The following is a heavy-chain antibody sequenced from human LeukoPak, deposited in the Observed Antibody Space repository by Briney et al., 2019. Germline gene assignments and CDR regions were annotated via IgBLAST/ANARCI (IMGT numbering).Heavy chain of an antibody. D-gene: IGHD3-9*01. CDR2: IYRDGGEN. J-gene: IGHJ3*02. CDR3: ARVDILTSYPQRQAAFDI. CDR1: AFTLSSYS. Sequence: GGSLTLSCAASAFTLSSYSMSWVRQAPGKGLKGLANIYRDGGENYYVDPARVRFDVSRDNAKNSLSMQMESLRAEDTAVYYCARVDILTSYPQRQAAFDIWGQGTMVTVSS. V-gene: IGHV3-7*03.